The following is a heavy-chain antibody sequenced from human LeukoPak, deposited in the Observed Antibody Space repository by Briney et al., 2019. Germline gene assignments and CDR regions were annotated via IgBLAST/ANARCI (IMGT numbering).Heavy chain of an antibody. V-gene: IGHV1-46*01. CDR1: GYTFTSYY. J-gene: IGHJ3*02. CDR3: ARDQAPYYDFWSGYLSDAFDI. D-gene: IGHD3-3*01. Sequence: EASVKVSCKASGYTFTSYYMHWVRQAPGQGLEWMGIINPSGGSTSYAQKFQGRVTMTRDTSTSTVYMELSSLRSEDTAVYYCARDQAPYYDFWSGYLSDAFDIWGQGTMVTVSS. CDR2: INPSGGST.